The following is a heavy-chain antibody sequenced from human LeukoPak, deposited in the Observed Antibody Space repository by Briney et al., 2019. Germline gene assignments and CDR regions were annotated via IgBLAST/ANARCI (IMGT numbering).Heavy chain of an antibody. CDR3: AKDRTYDILTGYTFDY. CDR2: ISWNSGSI. Sequence: GRSLRLSCAASGCTFDDYAMHWVRQAPGKGLEWVSGISWNSGSIGYADSVKGRFTISRDNAKNSLYLQMNSLRAEDPALYYCAKDRTYDILTGYTFDYWGQGTLVTVSS. CDR1: GCTFDDYA. D-gene: IGHD3-9*01. V-gene: IGHV3-9*01. J-gene: IGHJ4*02.